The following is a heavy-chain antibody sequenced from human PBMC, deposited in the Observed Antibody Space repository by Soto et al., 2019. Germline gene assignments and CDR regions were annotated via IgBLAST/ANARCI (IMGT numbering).Heavy chain of an antibody. Sequence: EVQLVESGGGLVQSGGSLRLACAASGFTFRNYWMHWVRQAPGKGLVWVSRISDYGRINYADSVKGRFTISREDANSELYLQMNTLRAEDTAVYSCARGGVEPFDYWGQGALVTVSS. CDR3: ARGGVEPFDY. CDR2: ISDYGRI. V-gene: IGHV3-74*01. J-gene: IGHJ4*02. D-gene: IGHD3-3*01. CDR1: GFTFRNYW.